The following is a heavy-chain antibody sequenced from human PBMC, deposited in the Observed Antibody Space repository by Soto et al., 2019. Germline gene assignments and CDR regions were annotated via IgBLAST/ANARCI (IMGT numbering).Heavy chain of an antibody. V-gene: IGHV3-23*01. J-gene: IGHJ6*02. Sequence: GGSLRLSCAASGFTFSSYAMSWVRQAPGKGLEWVSAISGSGGSTYYADSVKGRFTISRDNSKNTLYLQMNSLRAEDTAVYYCAKEDLSSTRLQYYYYYGMDVWGQGTTATVSS. CDR3: AKEDLSSTRLQYYYYYGMDV. CDR2: ISGSGGST. CDR1: GFTFSSYA. D-gene: IGHD2-2*01.